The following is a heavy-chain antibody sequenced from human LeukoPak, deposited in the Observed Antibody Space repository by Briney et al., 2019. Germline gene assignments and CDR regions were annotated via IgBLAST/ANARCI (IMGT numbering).Heavy chain of an antibody. D-gene: IGHD2-2*01. V-gene: IGHV3-30*02. CDR3: AKDKGFCTTTTCYVLSNDAFDI. Sequence: GGSLRLSCAASGFSFRNYGMHWVRQAPGKGLEWVAFIRFDGTNKYYVDSVKGRFTISRDNSKNTLYLQMSSLRAEDTAVYYCAKDKGFCTTTTCYVLSNDAFDIWGQGTLVTVSS. CDR2: IRFDGTNK. J-gene: IGHJ3*02. CDR1: GFSFRNYG.